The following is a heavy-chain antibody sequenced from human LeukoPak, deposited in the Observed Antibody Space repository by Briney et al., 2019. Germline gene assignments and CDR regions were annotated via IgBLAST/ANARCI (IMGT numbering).Heavy chain of an antibody. CDR2: IY. V-gene: IGHV4-30-4*08. Sequence: SQTLSLTCTVSGGSISSGDYYWSWIRQPPGKGLEWIGYIYYNPSLKSRVTISVDTSKNQFSLKLSSVTAADTAVYYCARVPYYYDSSGLLQSHYFDYWGQGTLVTVSS. J-gene: IGHJ4*02. CDR3: ARVPYYYDSSGLLQSHYFDY. CDR1: GGSISSGDYY. D-gene: IGHD3-22*01.